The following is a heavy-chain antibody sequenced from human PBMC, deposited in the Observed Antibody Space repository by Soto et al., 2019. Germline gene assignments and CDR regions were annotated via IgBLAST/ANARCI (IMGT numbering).Heavy chain of an antibody. J-gene: IGHJ5*02. CDR1: GGSISSGGYY. CDR2: IYYSGST. Sequence: QVQLQESGPGLVKPSQTLSLTCTVSGGSISSGGYYWSWIRQHPGKGLEWIGYIYYSGSTYYNPSLKSRVTISVDTSKNQFYLKLSSVTAADTAVYYCARGGIVVVTAMSWFEPWGQGTLVTVSS. V-gene: IGHV4-31*03. D-gene: IGHD2-21*02. CDR3: ARGGIVVVTAMSWFEP.